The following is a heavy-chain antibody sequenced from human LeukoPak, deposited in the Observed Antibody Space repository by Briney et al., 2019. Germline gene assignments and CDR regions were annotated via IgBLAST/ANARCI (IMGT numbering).Heavy chain of an antibody. Sequence: ASVKVSCKVSGYTLTELSMHWVRQAPGKVLEWMGGFDPEDGETIYAQKFQGRVTMTEDTSTDTAYMELSSLRSEDTAVYYCATDPGADSNYAYWGQGTLVTVSS. J-gene: IGHJ4*02. V-gene: IGHV1-24*01. CDR1: GYTLTELS. CDR3: ATDPGADSNYAY. CDR2: FDPEDGET. D-gene: IGHD4-11*01.